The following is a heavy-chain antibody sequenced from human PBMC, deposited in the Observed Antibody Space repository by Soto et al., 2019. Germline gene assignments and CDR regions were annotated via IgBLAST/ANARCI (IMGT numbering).Heavy chain of an antibody. CDR2: ISAYNGNT. CDR3: ARGHPEQWSLYYFDY. J-gene: IGHJ4*02. V-gene: IGHV1-18*01. Sequence: ASVKVSCKASGYTINSYGISWVRQAHGQGLEWMGWISAYNGNTNYAQKLQGRVTMTTDTSTSTAYMELRSLRSDDTAVYYCARGHPEQWSLYYFDYWGQGTLVTVSS. D-gene: IGHD6-19*01. CDR1: GYTINSYG.